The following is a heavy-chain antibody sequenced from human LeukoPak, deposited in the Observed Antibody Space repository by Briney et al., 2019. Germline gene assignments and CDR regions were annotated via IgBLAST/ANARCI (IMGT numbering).Heavy chain of an antibody. CDR3: ARGGPSWANYYYYYYMDV. D-gene: IGHD2-2*01. J-gene: IGHJ6*03. V-gene: IGHV4-39*07. CDR2: IYYSGST. CDR1: GGSISSSSYY. Sequence: PSETLSLTCTVSGGSISSSSYYWGWIRQPPGKGLEWIGSIYYSGSTYYNPSLKSRVTISVDTSKNQFSLKLSSVTAADTAVYYCARGGPSWANYYYYYYMDVWGKGTTVTVSS.